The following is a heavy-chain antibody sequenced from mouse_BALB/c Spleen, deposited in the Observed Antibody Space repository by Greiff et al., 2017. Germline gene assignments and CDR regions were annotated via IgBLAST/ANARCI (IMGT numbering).Heavy chain of an antibody. CDR1: GYTFTDYN. V-gene: IGHV1S29*02. CDR2: IYPYNGGT. D-gene: IGHD2-3*01. Sequence: EVKLMESGPELVKPGASVKISCKASGYTFTDYNMHWVKQSHGKSLEWIGYIYPYNGGTGYNQKFKSKATLTVDNSSSTAYMELRSLTSEDSAVYYCARKDDGYYVWFAYWGQGTLVTVSA. CDR3: ARKDDGYYVWFAY. J-gene: IGHJ3*01.